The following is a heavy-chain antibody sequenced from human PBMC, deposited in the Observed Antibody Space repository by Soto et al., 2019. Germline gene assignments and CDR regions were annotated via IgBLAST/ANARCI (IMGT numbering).Heavy chain of an antibody. V-gene: IGHV3-7*03. CDR2: IKQDGSEK. CDR3: AKDRKGSSWYNWFDP. CDR1: GFTFSSYW. D-gene: IGHD6-13*01. J-gene: IGHJ5*02. Sequence: PGGSLRLSCAASGFTFSSYWMSWVRQAPGKGLEWVANIKQDGSEKYYVDSVKGRFTISRDNAKNTLYLQMNSLRAEDTAVYYCAKDRKGSSWYNWFDPWGQGTLVTVSS.